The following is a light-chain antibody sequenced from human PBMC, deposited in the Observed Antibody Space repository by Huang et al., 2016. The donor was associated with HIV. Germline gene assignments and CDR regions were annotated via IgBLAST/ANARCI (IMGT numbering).Light chain of an antibody. CDR2: DAS. J-gene: IGKJ3*01. CDR1: QSVSRY. Sequence: ELVLTQSPATLSLSPGERATLSCRASQSVSRYLAWYQQKPGQAPRLLIYDASNRATGIPARFSGSGSGTDFTLTISSLEPEDFAVYYCQQRRNWPITFGPGTKVDIK. V-gene: IGKV3-11*01. CDR3: QQRRNWPIT.